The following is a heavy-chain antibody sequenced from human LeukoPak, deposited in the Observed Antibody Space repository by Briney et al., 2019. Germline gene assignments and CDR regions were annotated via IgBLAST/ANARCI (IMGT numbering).Heavy chain of an antibody. CDR2: ISYDGSNK. CDR3: ARGKATTGDFDY. CDR1: GFTFSSYA. Sequence: GGSLRLSCAASGFTFSSYAMPWVRQAPGKGLEWVAVISYDGSNKYYADSVKGRFTISRDNSKNTLYLQMNSLRAEDTAVYYCARGKATTGDFDYWGQGTLVTVSS. J-gene: IGHJ4*02. D-gene: IGHD1-26*01. V-gene: IGHV3-30-3*01.